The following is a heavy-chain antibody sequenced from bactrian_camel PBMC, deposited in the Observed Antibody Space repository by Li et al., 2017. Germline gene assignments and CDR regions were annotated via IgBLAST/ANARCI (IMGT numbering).Heavy chain of an antibody. D-gene: IGHD6*01. Sequence: DVQLVESGGGSAPPGGSLKLLCTVSGFSLNKCPMGWFRQRPGHEREAVASLNSAGRAYYADSVKGRFTISQDKSKNTLYLQMNSLKIDDTAMYYCAADAPCFWYNTIASLSFGFWGQGTQVTVS. V-gene: IGHV3S67*01. CDR2: LNSAGRA. J-gene: IGHJ6*01. CDR1: GFSLNKCP. CDR3: AADAPCFWYNTIASLSFGF.